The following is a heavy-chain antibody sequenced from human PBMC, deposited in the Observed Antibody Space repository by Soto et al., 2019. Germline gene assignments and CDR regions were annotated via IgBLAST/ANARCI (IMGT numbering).Heavy chain of an antibody. D-gene: IGHD3-22*01. CDR1: GYIFTTYG. Sequence: ASVKVSCKASGYIFTTYGISWVRQAPGQGLEWMGWISANNGNTYYAQKFQGRVTMNTDTPTRTIYMELRSLRSDDTAVYYCARYLQFYSYCSGYRDVFDIWGQGTMVTVAS. V-gene: IGHV1-18*01. CDR2: ISANNGNT. J-gene: IGHJ3*02. CDR3: ARYLQFYSYCSGYRDVFDI.